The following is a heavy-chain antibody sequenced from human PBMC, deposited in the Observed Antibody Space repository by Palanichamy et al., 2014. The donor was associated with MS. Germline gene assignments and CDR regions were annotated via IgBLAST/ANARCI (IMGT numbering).Heavy chain of an antibody. CDR3: TTGWKRIFGVVRVLEDV. Sequence: EVQLVESGGGLVKPGGSLRLSCAAAGFTFSKVWMSWVRQAPGKGLEWVGRIKSKTDGGTIDYAAPVKGRFTISRDDSKNTLYLQMNSLKIEDTAVYYCTTGWKRIFGVVRVLEDVWGQGTTVTVSS. V-gene: IGHV3-15*01. CDR2: IKSKTDGGTI. CDR1: GFTFSKVW. D-gene: IGHD3-3*01. J-gene: IGHJ6*02.